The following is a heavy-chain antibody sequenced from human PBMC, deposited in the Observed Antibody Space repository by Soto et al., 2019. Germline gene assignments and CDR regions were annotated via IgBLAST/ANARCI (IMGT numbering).Heavy chain of an antibody. Sequence: EVQLVESGGGLVQPGGSLRLSCAASGFTFSSYEMNWVRQAPGKGLEWVSYISSSGSTIYYADSVKGRFTISRDNAKNSLYLQMNSLRAEDTAVYYCASRPYYDFLGYYYYGMDVWGQGTTVTVSS. CDR3: ASRPYYDFLGYYYYGMDV. V-gene: IGHV3-48*03. J-gene: IGHJ6*02. CDR1: GFTFSSYE. D-gene: IGHD3-3*01. CDR2: ISSSGSTI.